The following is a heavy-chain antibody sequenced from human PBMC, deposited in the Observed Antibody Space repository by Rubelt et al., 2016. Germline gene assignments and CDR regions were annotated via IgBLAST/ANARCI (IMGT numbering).Heavy chain of an antibody. D-gene: IGHD3-22*01. CDR1: GYTFTSYY. J-gene: IGHJ3*02. CDR2: INPSGGST. CDR3: ARDLVGVVITTHDAFDI. V-gene: IGHV1-46*01. Sequence: QVQLVQSGAEVKKPGASVKVSCKSSGYTFTSYYLHWVRQAPGQGLEWMGIINPSGGSTGYAPKVQGRITMTRDTSTSTVYMELSSLRSEDTAVYYCARDLVGVVITTHDAFDIWGQGTMVTVSS.